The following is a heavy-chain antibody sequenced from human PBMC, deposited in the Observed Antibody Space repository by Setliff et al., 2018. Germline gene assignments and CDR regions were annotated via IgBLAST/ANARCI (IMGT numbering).Heavy chain of an antibody. Sequence: PSETLSLTCAVYGGSFSTYYWIWIRQPPGKGLEWIGYIYYSGSTNYNPSLKSRVTISVDTSKNQFSLKLSSVTAADTAVYYCASCPFFDYGDPKVAWWYFDLWGRGTLVTVSS. CDR1: GGSFSTYY. V-gene: IGHV4-59*01. J-gene: IGHJ2*01. CDR3: ASCPFFDYGDPKVAWWYFDL. CDR2: IYYSGST. D-gene: IGHD4-17*01.